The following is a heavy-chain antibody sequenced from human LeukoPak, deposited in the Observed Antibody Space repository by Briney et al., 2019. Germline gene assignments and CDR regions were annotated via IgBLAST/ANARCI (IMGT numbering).Heavy chain of an antibody. D-gene: IGHD5-18*01. CDR1: GGSFSGYY. J-gene: IGHJ6*03. CDR3: ARARGYSYGYPAYYHYYYYCMDV. CDR2: INHSGST. V-gene: IGHV4-34*01. Sequence: PSETLSLTCAVYGGSFSGYYWSWIRQPPGKGLEWIGEINHSGSTNYNPSLKSRVTISVDTSKNQFSLKLSSVTAADTAVYYCARARGYSYGYPAYYHYYYYCMDVWGKGTTVTVSS.